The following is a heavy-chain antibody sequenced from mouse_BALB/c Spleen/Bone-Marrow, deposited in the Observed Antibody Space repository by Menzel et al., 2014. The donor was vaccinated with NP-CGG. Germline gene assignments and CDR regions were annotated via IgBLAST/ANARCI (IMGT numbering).Heavy chain of an antibody. J-gene: IGHJ3*01. CDR3: ARGSPY. D-gene: IGHD6-2*01. Sequence: QVQLKQSGAELVKPGASVKLSCKTSGYTFTNYYIYWVKQRPGQGLEWIGEINAGIGGTNFYERFKSKATLTVDKSSTTAYILLTSQTSEDSVVYYCARGSPYWGQGTLVTVSA. CDR2: INAGIGGT. V-gene: IGHV1S81*02. CDR1: GYTFTNYY.